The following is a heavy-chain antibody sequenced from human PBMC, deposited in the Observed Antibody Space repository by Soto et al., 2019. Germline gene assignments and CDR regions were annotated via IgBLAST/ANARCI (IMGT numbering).Heavy chain of an antibody. CDR1: GGSISSGGYY. CDR2: IYYSGST. V-gene: IGHV4-31*03. D-gene: IGHD1-26*01. J-gene: IGHJ4*02. CDR3: ARACPSYSGSYYLYFDY. Sequence: SETLSLTCTVSGGSISSGGYYWSWIRQHPGKGLEWIGYIYYSGSTYYNPSLKSRVTISVDTSKNQFSLKLSSVTAADTAVYYCARACPSYSGSYYLYFDYWGQGTLVTVSS.